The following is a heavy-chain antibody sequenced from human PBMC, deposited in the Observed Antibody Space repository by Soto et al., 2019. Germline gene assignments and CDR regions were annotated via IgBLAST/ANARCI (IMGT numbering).Heavy chain of an antibody. V-gene: IGHV4-4*07. CDR3: ERSETTGTLNWFDP. CDR1: RGYVNTFH. CDR2: IFPNGST. Sequence: SETLSLTCTVSRGYVNTFHWSWVRQPAGKGLEWIGRIFPNGSTNYNPSLKSRVTISVDTSKNQFSLKLSSVTAADTAVYYCERSETTGTLNWFDPWGQGTLVTVSS. J-gene: IGHJ5*02. D-gene: IGHD4-4*01.